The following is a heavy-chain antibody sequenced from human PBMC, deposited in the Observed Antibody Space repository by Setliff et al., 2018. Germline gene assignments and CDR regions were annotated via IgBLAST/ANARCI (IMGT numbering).Heavy chain of an antibody. D-gene: IGHD3-9*01. CDR1: GGSISSGAYY. Sequence: PSETLSLTCTVSGGSISSGAYYWSWIRQPAGKAPEWIGRIHASGSPSYNPSLNSRVTMSLDTSTNQFFLRLSSVTAADTAVYYCARERYFDWFFGYWGRGTLVTVSS. CDR2: IHASGSP. CDR3: ARERYFDWFFGY. V-gene: IGHV4-61*02. J-gene: IGHJ4*02.